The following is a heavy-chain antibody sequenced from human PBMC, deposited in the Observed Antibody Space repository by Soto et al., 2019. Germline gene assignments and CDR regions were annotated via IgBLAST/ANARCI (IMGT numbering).Heavy chain of an antibody. Sequence: ASVKVSCKASGYTFTSYGISWVRQAPGQGLEWMGWISAYNGYTNYAQKLQGRVTMTTDPSTSTAYMELRSLRSDDTAVYYCARVGYCSSTSCRSLYYYGMDVWGQGTTVTVSS. CDR3: ARVGYCSSTSCRSLYYYGMDV. CDR1: GYTFTSYG. J-gene: IGHJ6*02. V-gene: IGHV1-18*01. D-gene: IGHD2-2*01. CDR2: ISAYNGYT.